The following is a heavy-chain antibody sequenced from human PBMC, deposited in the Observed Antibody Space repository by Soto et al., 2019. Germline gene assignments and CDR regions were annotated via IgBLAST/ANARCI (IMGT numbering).Heavy chain of an antibody. D-gene: IGHD3-3*01. CDR3: AKDRHDFWSGYYTSTRAFDI. V-gene: IGHV3-23*01. CDR1: GFTFSSYA. J-gene: IGHJ3*02. CDR2: ISGSGGST. Sequence: GGSLRLSCAASGFTFSSYAMSWVRQAPGKGLEWVSAISGSGGSTYYADSVKGRFTISRDNSKNTLYLQMNSLRAEDTAVYYCAKDRHDFWSGYYTSTRAFDIWGQGTMVTVSS.